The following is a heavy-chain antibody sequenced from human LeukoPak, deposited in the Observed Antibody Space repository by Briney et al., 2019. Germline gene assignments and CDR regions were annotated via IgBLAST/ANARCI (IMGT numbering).Heavy chain of an antibody. CDR1: GFNFDDYA. CDR3: ARDRGSGVPTAFGP. V-gene: IGHV3-20*04. J-gene: IGHJ5*02. D-gene: IGHD3-10*01. CDR2: INWNGGTT. Sequence: PGGSLRLSCAASGFNFDDYAMSWVGHAPGKGLEWVSGINWNGGTTDYADSVKGRFTISRDNAKNSLYLRMDSLRVEDTALYYCARDRGSGVPTAFGPWGQGTLVTVSS.